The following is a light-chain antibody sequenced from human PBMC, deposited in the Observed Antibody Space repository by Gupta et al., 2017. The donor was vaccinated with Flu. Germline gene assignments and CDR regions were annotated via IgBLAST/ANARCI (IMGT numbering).Light chain of an antibody. CDR1: QTVSNNY. CDR2: GAS. CDR3: QHDGCSSYI. Sequence: EIVLTQSPGTLSLSPGERATLSCRASQTVSNNYLAWYQQKPGQAPRLLIYGASARATGIPDRFRGSGFGTEFTLTISRLEPEDFALYYCQHDGCSSYIFGQGTKLDI. J-gene: IGKJ2*01. V-gene: IGKV3-20*01.